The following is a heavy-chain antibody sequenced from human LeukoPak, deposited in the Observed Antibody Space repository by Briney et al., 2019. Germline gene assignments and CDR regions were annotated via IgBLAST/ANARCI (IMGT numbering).Heavy chain of an antibody. J-gene: IGHJ5*02. D-gene: IGHD6-13*01. V-gene: IGHV4-39*01. CDR3: ARATSTWYNGYLDP. CDR1: GGSISSSGSY. Sequence: PSETLSLTCTVSGGSISSSGSYWGWIRQPPGQGLEYIGTIYSTGRSTYYSPSLKRRVAISVDTSKSQFSLRLNSVTAADTAVYYCARATSTWYNGYLDPWGQGTLVTVSS. CDR2: IYSTGRST.